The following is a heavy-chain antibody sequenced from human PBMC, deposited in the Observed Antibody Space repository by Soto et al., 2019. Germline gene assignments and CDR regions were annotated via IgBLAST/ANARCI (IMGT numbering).Heavy chain of an antibody. CDR2: IYDSGST. CDR1: GGSIISYY. V-gene: IGHV4-59*01. CDR3: ARDRVAGTGSYYFEY. D-gene: IGHD1-26*01. J-gene: IGHJ4*02. Sequence: AETLSRTCTVSGGSIISYYWIWIRQAPGKGLEWIGYIYDSGSTNYNPSLKSRVTISGDTSKNQFSLKLNSVTAADTAVYYCARDRVAGTGSYYFEYWGQGTLVTVSS.